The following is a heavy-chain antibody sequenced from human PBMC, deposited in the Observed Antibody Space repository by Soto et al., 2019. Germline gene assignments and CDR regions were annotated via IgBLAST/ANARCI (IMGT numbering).Heavy chain of an antibody. CDR2: IYYSGST. CDR3: ARRAAASNWFDP. V-gene: IGHV4-39*01. D-gene: IGHD6-13*01. CDR1: GGSISSSSYY. Sequence: SETLSLTCTVSGGSISSSSYYWGWIRQPPGKGLEWIGSIYYSGSTYYNPSLKSRVTISVDTSKNQFSLKLSSVTAADTAVYYCARRAAASNWFDPWGQGTLVTVSS. J-gene: IGHJ5*02.